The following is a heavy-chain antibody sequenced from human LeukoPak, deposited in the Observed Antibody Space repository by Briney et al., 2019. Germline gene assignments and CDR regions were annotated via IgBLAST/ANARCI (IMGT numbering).Heavy chain of an antibody. D-gene: IGHD3-22*01. Sequence: GASVKVSCKASGGTFSSYAISWVRQAPGQGLEWMGRIIPILGIANYAQKFQGRVTITADKSTSTAYMELSGLRSEDTAVYYCARVNEVINIVGMDVWGQGTTVTVSS. J-gene: IGHJ6*02. CDR1: GGTFSSYA. CDR2: IIPILGIA. CDR3: ARVNEVINIVGMDV. V-gene: IGHV1-69*04.